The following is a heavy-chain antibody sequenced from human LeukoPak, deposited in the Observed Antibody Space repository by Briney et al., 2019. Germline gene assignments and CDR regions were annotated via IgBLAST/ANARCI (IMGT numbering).Heavy chain of an antibody. D-gene: IGHD3-10*01. V-gene: IGHV1-18*04. CDR3: ARARAGSSYYYGMDV. Sequence: ASVKVSCKASGYTFTSYGISWVRQAPGQGLAWMGWISAYNGNTNYAQKLQGAVTMTTDTSTSTAYMELRSLRFDDTAVYYCARARAGSSYYYGMDVWGQGTTVTVSS. CDR1: GYTFTSYG. CDR2: ISAYNGNT. J-gene: IGHJ6*02.